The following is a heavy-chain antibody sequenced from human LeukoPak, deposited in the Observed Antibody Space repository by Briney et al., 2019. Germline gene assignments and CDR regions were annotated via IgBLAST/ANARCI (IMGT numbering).Heavy chain of an antibody. CDR1: GFTFSNYW. J-gene: IGHJ4*02. CDR3: TKLGGSGSFCDY. V-gene: IGHV3-7*01. D-gene: IGHD3-10*01. Sequence: PGGSLRLSCAASGFTFSNYWMSWVRQAPGKGLEWVANIKQDGSEKDYVGSVKGRFTISRDNAKNSLYLQMNSLRAEDTAVYYCTKLGGSGSFCDYWGQGTLVTVSS. CDR2: IKQDGSEK.